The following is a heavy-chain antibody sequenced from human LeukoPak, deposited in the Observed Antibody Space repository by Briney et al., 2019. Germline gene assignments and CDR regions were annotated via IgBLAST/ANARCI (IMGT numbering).Heavy chain of an antibody. V-gene: IGHV3-23*01. CDR3: AKVGPTTVVTVNWFDP. CDR1: GFTFSSYA. CDR2: IIGSGGST. J-gene: IGHJ5*02. D-gene: IGHD4-17*01. Sequence: GGSLRLSCAASGFTFSSYAMSWARQAPGKGLEWVSAIIGSGGSTYSADSVKGRFTLSRDNYKNPLYMQMNSLRAEDTAVYYCAKVGPTTVVTVNWFDPWGQGTLVTVSS.